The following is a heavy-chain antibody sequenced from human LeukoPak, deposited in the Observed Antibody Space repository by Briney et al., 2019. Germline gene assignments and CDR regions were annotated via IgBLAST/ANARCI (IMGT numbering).Heavy chain of an antibody. CDR3: ARLNKGGCSHRDFDC. CDR2: IYDSDYT. V-gene: IGHV4-59*08. D-gene: IGHD2-21*01. J-gene: IGHJ4*02. CDR1: VSSIRTYH. Sequence: PSETLSLTCTVSVSSIRTYHWSWFRQSPGKGLEWTASIYDSDYTNYTPSPKSRTTISEDTSNHQFSMRLPSVAAAAAAVYYCARLNKGGCSHRDFDCWGQGTLVTVSS.